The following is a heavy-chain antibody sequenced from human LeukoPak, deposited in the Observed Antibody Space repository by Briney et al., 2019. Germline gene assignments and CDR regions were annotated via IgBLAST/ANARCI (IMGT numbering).Heavy chain of an antibody. Sequence: GGSLRLSCAASGFSFRDYPIHWVRQAPGKGLEWVTLISYDGGLQYYADSVKGRFAISRDNSKNTVYLQMNSMTTQYMAIYYCARRGYYTNGFYFFQYWGLGTQVTVSS. D-gene: IGHD2-2*02. CDR1: GFSFRDYP. CDR2: ISYDGGLQ. J-gene: IGHJ4*02. V-gene: IGHV3-30*09. CDR3: ARRGYYTNGFYFFQY.